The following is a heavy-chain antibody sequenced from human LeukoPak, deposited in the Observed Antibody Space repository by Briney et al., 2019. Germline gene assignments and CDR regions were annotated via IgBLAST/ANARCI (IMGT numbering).Heavy chain of an antibody. Sequence: PGGSLRLSCAASEFTFNNYWMSWVRQAPGKGLEWVANIKPDGSEKYYVDSVRGRFTISRDNSKNTLYLQMNSLRAEDTAVYYCAKVYCGGDCPLYYFDYWGQGTPVTVSS. CDR1: EFTFNNYW. V-gene: IGHV3-7*03. D-gene: IGHD2-21*02. CDR3: AKVYCGGDCPLYYFDY. J-gene: IGHJ4*02. CDR2: IKPDGSEK.